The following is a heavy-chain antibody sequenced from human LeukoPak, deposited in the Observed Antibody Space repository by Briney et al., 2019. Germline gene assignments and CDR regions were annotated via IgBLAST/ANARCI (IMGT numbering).Heavy chain of an antibody. Sequence: TSETLSLTCTVSGNFVSSYFWSWIRQPAGKGLEWIGRIYSSGSTTYNPTLKSRVTMSVDTSNSQFSLNLYSVTAADTAVHYCATTTYASDTSGHYFLDYWGQGILVTVPS. CDR2: IYSSGST. V-gene: IGHV4-4*07. CDR3: ATTTYASDTSGHYFLDY. D-gene: IGHD3-22*01. CDR1: GNFVSSYF. J-gene: IGHJ4*02.